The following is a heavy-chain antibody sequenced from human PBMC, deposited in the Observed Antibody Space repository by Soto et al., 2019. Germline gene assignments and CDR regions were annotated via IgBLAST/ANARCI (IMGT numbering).Heavy chain of an antibody. J-gene: IGHJ3*02. CDR2: IYSGGST. CDR1: GFTISNNY. Sequence: GSMRLSCAASGFTISNNYMSCVRQAQGKGLEWVSVIYSGGSTYYADSVKGLFTISRDNSKNTLYLHMNSLRADASAVYYGERGRPTFRKYYYGSSGYQDAFDICGQGTMVTV. CDR3: ERGRPTFRKYYYGSSGYQDAFDI. D-gene: IGHD3-22*01. V-gene: IGHV3-53*01.